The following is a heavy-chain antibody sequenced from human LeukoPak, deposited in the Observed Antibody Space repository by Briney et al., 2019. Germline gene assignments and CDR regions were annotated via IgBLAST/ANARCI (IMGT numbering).Heavy chain of an antibody. CDR1: GYTFTGYY. V-gene: IGHV1-2*02. Sequence: ASVKVSCKASGYTFTGYYMHWVRQAPGQGLEWMGWINPNGGGTNYAQKFQGRVTMTRDTSISTAYMELSRLRSDDTAVYYCARWPPYGSGSYYNVRPYYYGMDVWGQGTTVTVSS. CDR3: ARWPPYGSGSYYNVRPYYYGMDV. D-gene: IGHD3-10*01. J-gene: IGHJ6*02. CDR2: INPNGGGT.